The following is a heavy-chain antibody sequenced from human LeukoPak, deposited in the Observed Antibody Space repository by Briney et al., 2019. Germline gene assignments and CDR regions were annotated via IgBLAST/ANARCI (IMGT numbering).Heavy chain of an antibody. J-gene: IGHJ3*02. D-gene: IGHD3-3*01. V-gene: IGHV4-34*01. CDR2: INHSGST. Sequence: SETLSLTCAVYGGSFSGYYWSWIRQPPGKGLEWIGEINHSGSTNYNPSLKSRVTISVDTSKNQFSLKLSSVTAADTAVYYCARGLVHTIFGVVWRPNDAFGIWGQGTMVTVSS. CDR3: ARGLVHTIFGVVWRPNDAFGI. CDR1: GGSFSGYY.